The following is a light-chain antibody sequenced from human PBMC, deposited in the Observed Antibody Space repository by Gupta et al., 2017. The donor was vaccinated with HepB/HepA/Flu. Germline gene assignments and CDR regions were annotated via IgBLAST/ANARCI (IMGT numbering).Light chain of an antibody. J-gene: IGKJ1*01. V-gene: IGKV3-20*01. CDR1: PIVDGPS. CDR3: QQEGSAPRT. Sequence: IVLPQSPGTLSLSPGERATLSCRARPIVDGPSVARYQQRRGQAPRLLIFGVSTRATGVSYRFSGSGSGTEFTLTISTLDPEDVAVYYCQQEGSAPRTFGQGTKLEVK. CDR2: GVS.